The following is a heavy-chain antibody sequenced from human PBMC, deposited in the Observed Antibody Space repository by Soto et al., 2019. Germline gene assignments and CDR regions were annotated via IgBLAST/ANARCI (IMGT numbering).Heavy chain of an antibody. CDR2: IYYTGNT. CDR1: GDSLRSSYHY. D-gene: IGHD2-8*01. V-gene: IGHV4-39*01. J-gene: IGHJ4*02. Sequence: SETLSLTCTVSGDSLRSSYHYWGWIRQLPGKGLEWIGSIYYTGNTYYNPSLKSRVSISVDMATNEISLRLRAESVADTAVYYCVRVEMYAGEFTPNFDRWGRGAMVTVSS. CDR3: VRVEMYAGEFTPNFDR.